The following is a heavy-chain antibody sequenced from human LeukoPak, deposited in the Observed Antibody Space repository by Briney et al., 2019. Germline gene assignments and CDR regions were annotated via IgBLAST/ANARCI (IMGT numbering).Heavy chain of an antibody. D-gene: IGHD3-22*01. CDR2: ISYDGSNK. Sequence: GGSLRLSCAASGFTFSSYAMHWVRQAPGKGLEWVAVISYDGSNKYYADSVKGRFTISRDNSKNTLYLQMNSLRAEDTAVYYCARSPGGSGYYPWGQGTLVTVSS. CDR1: GFTFSSYA. CDR3: ARSPGGSGYYP. V-gene: IGHV3-30*01. J-gene: IGHJ4*02.